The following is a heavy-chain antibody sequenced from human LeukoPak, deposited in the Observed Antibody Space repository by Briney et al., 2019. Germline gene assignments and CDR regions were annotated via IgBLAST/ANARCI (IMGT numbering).Heavy chain of an antibody. CDR2: IMPFFGKA. CDR1: GGTFNISA. J-gene: IGHJ4*02. Sequence: SLKVSSKPSGGTFNISAISWVRPAPGQGLEWVGGIMPFFGKAGYAQKFQGRVTMTTDTSTSKSYMELRSLRSGDTAVYYCARDRSTHDYWGQGTLVTVSS. CDR3: ARDRSTHDY. V-gene: IGHV1-69*05.